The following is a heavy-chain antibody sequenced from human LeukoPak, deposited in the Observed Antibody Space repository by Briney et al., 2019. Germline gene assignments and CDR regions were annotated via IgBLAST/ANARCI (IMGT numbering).Heavy chain of an antibody. Sequence: ASVKVSCKASGYTCTSYAMHWVRQAPGQRLEWMGWINAGNGNTKYSQKFQGRVTITRDTSASTAYMELSSLRSEDTAVYYCARAPSSRALFDYWGQGTLVTVSS. CDR3: ARAPSSRALFDY. J-gene: IGHJ4*02. CDR2: INAGNGNT. V-gene: IGHV1-3*01. CDR1: GYTCTSYA. D-gene: IGHD6-13*01.